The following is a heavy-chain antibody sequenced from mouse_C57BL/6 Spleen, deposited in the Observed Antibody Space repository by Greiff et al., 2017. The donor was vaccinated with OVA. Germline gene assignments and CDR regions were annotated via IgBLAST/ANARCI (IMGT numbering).Heavy chain of an antibody. CDR2: RSYDGSN. V-gene: IGHV3-6*01. CDR3: ARNHPLAMDY. J-gene: IGHJ4*01. D-gene: IGHD6-1*01. CDR1: GYSFTSGYY. Sequence: EVQLQQSGPGLVKPSQSLSLSCSVTGYSFTSGYYWNWRRQLPGNQLEWMGYRSYDGSNNYHPSVKNRISITRDKSKNPFFLKLNTVTTEDTATYYCARNHPLAMDYWGQGTSVTVSS.